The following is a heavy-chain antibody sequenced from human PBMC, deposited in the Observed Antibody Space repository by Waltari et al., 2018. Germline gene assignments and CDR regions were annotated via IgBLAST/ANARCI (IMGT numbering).Heavy chain of an antibody. D-gene: IGHD3-3*01. CDR3: ARGVYYDFWSGSDYYYYGMDV. V-gene: IGHV4-59*01. CDR2: IYYSGST. CDR1: GGSISSYY. J-gene: IGHJ6*02. Sequence: QVQLQESGPGLVKPSETLSLTCTVSGGSISSYYWSWIRQPPGKGLEWIGYIYYSGSTNHNPSLKSRVTISVDTSKNQFSLKLSSVTAADTAVYYCARGVYYDFWSGSDYYYYGMDVWGQGTTVTVSS.